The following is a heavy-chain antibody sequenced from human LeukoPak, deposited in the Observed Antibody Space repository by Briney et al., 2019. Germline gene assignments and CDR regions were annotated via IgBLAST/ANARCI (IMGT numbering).Heavy chain of an antibody. J-gene: IGHJ4*02. CDR3: ARDPEGAPLYYFDY. Sequence: GGALRLFCAASGFTFCSYAMHWVRQAPGKGLEGVAVISYDGSNKYYADSVKGRFTISRDNSKNTLYLQMNSLRAEDTAVYYCARDPEGAPLYYFDYWGQGTLVTVSS. CDR1: GFTFCSYA. D-gene: IGHD1-26*01. CDR2: ISYDGSNK. V-gene: IGHV3-30-3*01.